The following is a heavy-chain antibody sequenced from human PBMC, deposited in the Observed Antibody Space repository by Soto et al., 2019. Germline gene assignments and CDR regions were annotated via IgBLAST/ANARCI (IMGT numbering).Heavy chain of an antibody. V-gene: IGHV1-18*01. CDR2: ISAYNGNT. J-gene: IGHJ4*02. Sequence: ASVKVSCKASGYTFTSYGISWVRQAPGQGLEWMGWISAYNGNTNYAQKLQGRVTMTTDTSPSTAYMELRSLISDDTAVCYCARCLAFRELRGPFDYLGRGTLVTVSS. CDR1: GYTFTSYG. D-gene: IGHD3-10*01. CDR3: ARCLAFRELRGPFDY.